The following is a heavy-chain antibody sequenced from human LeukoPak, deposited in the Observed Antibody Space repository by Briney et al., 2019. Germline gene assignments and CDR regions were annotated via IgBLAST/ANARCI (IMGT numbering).Heavy chain of an antibody. Sequence: PGGSLRLSCAASGFTFSSYAMTWVRQAPGKGLEWVSAISDSGGDTYNADSVKGRFTISRDNSKNTLYLQMNSLRAEDTAIYYCAKGSAAGRPYFFDYWGQGTLVTVSS. V-gene: IGHV3-23*01. D-gene: IGHD6-13*01. CDR1: GFTFSSYA. J-gene: IGHJ4*02. CDR3: AKGSAAGRPYFFDY. CDR2: ISDSGGDT.